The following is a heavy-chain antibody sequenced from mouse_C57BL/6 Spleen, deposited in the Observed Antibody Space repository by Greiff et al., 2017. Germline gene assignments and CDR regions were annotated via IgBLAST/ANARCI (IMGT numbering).Heavy chain of an antibody. CDR3: ARDLTGTDY. CDR2: ISDGGSYT. D-gene: IGHD4-1*01. Sequence: EVQVVESGGGLVKPGGSLKLSCAASGFTFSSYAMSWVRQTPEKRLEWVATISDGGSYTYYPDNVKGRFTISRDTAKNNLYLQMSHLKSEDTAMYYCARDLTGTDYWGQGTTLTVSS. J-gene: IGHJ2*01. V-gene: IGHV5-4*01. CDR1: GFTFSSYA.